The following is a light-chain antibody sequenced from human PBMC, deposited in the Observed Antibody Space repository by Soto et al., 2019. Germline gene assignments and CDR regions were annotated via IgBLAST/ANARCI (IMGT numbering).Light chain of an antibody. Sequence: QSVLTQPASVSGSPGQSITISCTGTNVDVGGYNYVSWYQHHPGKAPKLLIFEVSNRPSGVSNRFSGSKSGNTASLTISGLQSEDEADYYCASYTIKTTYVFGSGTKGTVL. CDR3: ASYTIKTTYV. J-gene: IGLJ1*01. CDR1: NVDVGGYNY. CDR2: EVS. V-gene: IGLV2-14*01.